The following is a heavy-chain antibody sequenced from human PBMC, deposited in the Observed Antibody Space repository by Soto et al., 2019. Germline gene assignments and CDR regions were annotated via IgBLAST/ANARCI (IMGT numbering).Heavy chain of an antibody. CDR3: ARELSPHYSSSSLDDYYGMDV. CDR2: IYHSGST. V-gene: IGHV4-4*02. J-gene: IGHJ6*02. CDR1: GGSISSSNW. D-gene: IGHD6-6*01. Sequence: SETLSLTCAVSGGSISSSNWWSWVRQPPGKGLEWIGEIYHSGSTNYNPSLKSRVTISVDKSKNQVSLKLSSVTAADTAVYYCARELSPHYSSSSLDDYYGMDVWGQWTTVTVSS.